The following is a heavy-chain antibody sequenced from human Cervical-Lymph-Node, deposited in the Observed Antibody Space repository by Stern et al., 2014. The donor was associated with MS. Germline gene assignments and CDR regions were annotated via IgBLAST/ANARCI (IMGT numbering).Heavy chain of an antibody. V-gene: IGHV3-30*09. J-gene: IGHJ6*02. Sequence: DQLVESGGGVVPPGRSLRLSCADSGSTFSKSAMHWVRQAPGKGLEWEAGMSHDGSNKQYGDSVKGRLAISRDNSRNTLSLEIYSLRAEDTAVYYCVRTESFYYYDGMDVWGHGTTVIVSS. CDR2: MSHDGSNK. CDR1: GSTFSKSA. CDR3: VRTESFYYYDGMDV.